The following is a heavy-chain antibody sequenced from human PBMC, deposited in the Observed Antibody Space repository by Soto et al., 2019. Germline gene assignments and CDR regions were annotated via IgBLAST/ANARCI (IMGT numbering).Heavy chain of an antibody. J-gene: IGHJ2*01. V-gene: IGHV4-4*02. Sequence: QVQLQESGPGLVKPSGTLSVTCAVSGGSVSDDNWWAWVRQAPGKGLEWIGEIFHSGRTNYNPSLQSRVTLSLDNSEIHLSRRLRSVTAADTAVYYCVRVAPDYSGSGYWYFDLWGRGTLVAVSS. CDR1: GGSVSDDNW. CDR2: IFHSGRT. D-gene: IGHD3-10*01. CDR3: VRVAPDYSGSGYWYFDL.